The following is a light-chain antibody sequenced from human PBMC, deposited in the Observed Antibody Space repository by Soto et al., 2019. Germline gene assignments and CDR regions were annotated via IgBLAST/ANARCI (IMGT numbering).Light chain of an antibody. V-gene: IGLV1-47*01. Sequence: QSVLTQPPSASGTPGQRVTISCSGSSSNIGSNYVYWYQQLPGTAPKLLIYRNNQRPSGVPDRFSGSKSGTSASLAISGLRSEDEADYYCAAWDDSLSGFYVFGTGTKVPVL. CDR1: SSNIGSNY. CDR2: RNN. CDR3: AAWDDSLSGFYV. J-gene: IGLJ1*01.